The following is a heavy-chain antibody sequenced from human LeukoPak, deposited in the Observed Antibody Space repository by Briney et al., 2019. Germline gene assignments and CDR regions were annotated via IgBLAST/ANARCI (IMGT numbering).Heavy chain of an antibody. CDR1: GGSISSYY. Sequence: SETLSLTCTVSGGSISSYYWSWIRQPPGKGLEWIGYIYYSGSTNYNPSLKSRVTISVDTSKNQFSLKLGSVTAADTAVYYCARELYGLIDYWGQGTLVTVSS. J-gene: IGHJ4*02. D-gene: IGHD4-17*01. CDR2: IYYSGST. CDR3: ARELYGLIDY. V-gene: IGHV4-59*01.